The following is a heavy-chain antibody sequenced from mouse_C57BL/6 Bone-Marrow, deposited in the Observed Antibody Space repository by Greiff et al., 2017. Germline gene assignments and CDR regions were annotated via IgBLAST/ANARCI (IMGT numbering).Heavy chain of an antibody. CDR2: ISSGSSTI. CDR3: AWGGTVVATGAIDY. Sequence: EVKLVESGGGLVKPGGSLKLSCAASGFTFSDYGMHWVRQAPEKGLEWVAYISSGSSTIYYADTVKGRFTISIDNAKNTLFLQMTSRRSEDTAMYYCAWGGTVVATGAIDYWGQGTSVTVSS. V-gene: IGHV5-17*01. J-gene: IGHJ4*01. D-gene: IGHD1-1*01. CDR1: GFTFSDYG.